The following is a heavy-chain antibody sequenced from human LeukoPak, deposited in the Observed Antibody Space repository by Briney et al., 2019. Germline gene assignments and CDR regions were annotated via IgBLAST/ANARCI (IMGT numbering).Heavy chain of an antibody. CDR3: ARLWGYNGYAPYSLDV. CDR2: IYPSGDT. Sequence: SETLSLTCAVSGGSISSTNWWTWARQPPGKGLEWIGEIYPSGDTNYNPSLKSRVAMSVDKSRNQFSLNLISVTTADTAVYYCARLWGYNGYAPYSLDVWGQGTTVTVSS. CDR1: GGSISSTNW. V-gene: IGHV4-4*02. J-gene: IGHJ6*02. D-gene: IGHD5-12*01.